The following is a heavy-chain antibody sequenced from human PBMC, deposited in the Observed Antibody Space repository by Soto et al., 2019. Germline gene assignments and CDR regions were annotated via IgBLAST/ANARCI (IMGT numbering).Heavy chain of an antibody. CDR3: ATGHSSGWDGWFDP. V-gene: IGHV3-30*03. Sequence: QVQLVESGGGVVQPGRSLRLSCAASGFTFSSYGMHWVRQAPGKGLEWVAVISYDGSNKYYADSVKGRFTISRDNSKNTLYLQMNSLRAEDTAVYYCATGHSSGWDGWFDPWGQGTLVTVSS. D-gene: IGHD6-19*01. J-gene: IGHJ5*02. CDR1: GFTFSSYG. CDR2: ISYDGSNK.